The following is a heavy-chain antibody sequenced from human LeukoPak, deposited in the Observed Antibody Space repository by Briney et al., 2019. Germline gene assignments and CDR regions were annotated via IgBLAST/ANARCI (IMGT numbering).Heavy chain of an antibody. Sequence: PGGSLRLSCAASGFTFSSYWMSWVRQAPGKGLEWVANIKQDGSEKYYVDSMKGRFTISRDNAKNTVYLQMNSLRAEDTAVYYCVRDWGYDSSGYWQKYFDTWGQGTLVTVSS. J-gene: IGHJ4*02. CDR3: VRDWGYDSSGYWQKYFDT. V-gene: IGHV3-7*01. D-gene: IGHD3-22*01. CDR2: IKQDGSEK. CDR1: GFTFSSYW.